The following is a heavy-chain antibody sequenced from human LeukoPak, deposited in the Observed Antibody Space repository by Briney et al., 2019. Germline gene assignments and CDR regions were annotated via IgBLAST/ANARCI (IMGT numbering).Heavy chain of an antibody. CDR1: GGSISSSSYY. CDR2: IYTSGST. D-gene: IGHD3-3*01. J-gene: IGHJ3*02. Sequence: TLSLTCTVSGGSISSSSYYWNWIRQPAGKGLEWIGRIYTSGSTNYNPSLKSRVTMSVDTSKNQFSLKLSSVTAADTAVYYCASHRTYYDFWSGPLDIWGQGTMVTVSS. CDR3: ASHRTYYDFWSGPLDI. V-gene: IGHV4-61*02.